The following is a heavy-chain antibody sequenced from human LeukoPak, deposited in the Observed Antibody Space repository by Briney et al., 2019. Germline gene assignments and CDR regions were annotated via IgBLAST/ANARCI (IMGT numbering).Heavy chain of an antibody. CDR2: MNPNSGNT. J-gene: IGHJ4*02. D-gene: IGHD3-10*01. Sequence: ASVKVSCKASGYTFTSYDINWVRQATGQGLEWMGWMNPNSGNTGYAQKFQGRVTMTRNTSISTAYMELSSLRSGDTAVYYCARGRKVLWFGELLSFDYWGQGTLVTVSS. CDR3: ARGRKVLWFGELLSFDY. CDR1: GYTFTSYD. V-gene: IGHV1-8*01.